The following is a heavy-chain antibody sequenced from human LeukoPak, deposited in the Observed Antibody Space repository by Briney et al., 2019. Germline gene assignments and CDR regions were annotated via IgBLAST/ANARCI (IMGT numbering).Heavy chain of an antibody. CDR1: GFTFSSYS. V-gene: IGHV3-21*01. Sequence: GGSLRLSCAASGFTFSSYSMNWVRQAPGKGLEWVSSISSSSSYIYYADSVKGRFTISRDNAKNSLYLQMNSLRAEDTAVYYCARAGGYSGYDRHYYYYYMDVWGKGTTVTVSS. CDR3: ARAGGYSGYDRHYYYYYMDV. CDR2: ISSSSSYI. J-gene: IGHJ6*03. D-gene: IGHD5-12*01.